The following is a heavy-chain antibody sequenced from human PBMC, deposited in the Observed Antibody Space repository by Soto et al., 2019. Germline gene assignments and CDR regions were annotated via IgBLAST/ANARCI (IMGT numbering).Heavy chain of an antibody. CDR1: GGSVSSGRYY. D-gene: IGHD2-15*01. J-gene: IGHJ5*01. Sequence: PSETLSLTCTVSGGSVSSGRYYWSWIRQPPGKGLEWIGYIYYSGLTNYSPSLKSRVAISIDTSKNQFSLILSSVTAADTAVYYCVRTPTSPRRFDSWGQGTLVTVPQ. CDR3: VRTPTSPRRFDS. CDR2: IYYSGLT. V-gene: IGHV4-61*01.